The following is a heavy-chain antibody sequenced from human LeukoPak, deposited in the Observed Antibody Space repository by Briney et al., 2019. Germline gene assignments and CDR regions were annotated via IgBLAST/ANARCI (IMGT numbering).Heavy chain of an antibody. V-gene: IGHV3-23*01. CDR2: ISGSGGST. D-gene: IGHD2-15*01. Sequence: GGSLRLSCAASGFTFSSYAMSWVRQAPGKGLEWVSAISGSGGSTYYADSVKGRFIISRDNSKNTLYLQMNSLRAEDTAVYYCAKAGCSGGSCYSDNWFDPWGQGTLVTVSS. CDR3: AKAGCSGGSCYSDNWFDP. J-gene: IGHJ5*02. CDR1: GFTFSSYA.